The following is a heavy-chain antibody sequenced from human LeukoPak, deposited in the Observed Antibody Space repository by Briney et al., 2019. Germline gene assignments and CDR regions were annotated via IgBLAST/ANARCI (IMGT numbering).Heavy chain of an antibody. D-gene: IGHD3-22*01. CDR1: YESISSSSHY. CDR2: IDSGRNI. J-gene: IGHJ5*02. V-gene: IGHV4-39*01. Sequence: SETLSLTCTVSYESISSSSHYWGWIRRPPGKGLEWIGSIDSGRNIHSNPSLDSRDTISVDTSKNQFSLKLSSVTAADTAVYYCAITKYYFDSSDYFFFDPWGQGILVTVYS. CDR3: AITKYYFDSSDYFFFDP.